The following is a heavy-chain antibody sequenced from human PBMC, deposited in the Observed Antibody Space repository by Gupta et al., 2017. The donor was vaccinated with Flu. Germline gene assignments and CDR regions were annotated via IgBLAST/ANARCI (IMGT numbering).Heavy chain of an antibody. J-gene: IGHJ6*03. D-gene: IGHD2-2*01. CDR2: MNPNSANT. CDR3: ARAQSRHCVGNSCGGPYYMDV. Sequence: VRQATGQGLEWMGWMNPNSANTGYAQKFQGRVTMTRNTSISTAYMELSGLSSEDTGVYYCARAQSRHCVGNSCGGPYYMDVWGKGTTVTVSS. V-gene: IGHV1-8*01.